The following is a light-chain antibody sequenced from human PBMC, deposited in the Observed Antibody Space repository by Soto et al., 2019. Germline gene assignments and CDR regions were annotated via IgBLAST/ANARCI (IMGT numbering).Light chain of an antibody. V-gene: IGKV3-15*01. CDR1: PSVSGSN. Sequence: EIVLTQSPGTLSLSPGERATLSCRASPSVSGSNLAWYQQKPGQAPRLVIHGASTRATDFPARFSGSGSGTEFTLTISSLQSEDIAVYYCHQYYTWPRTFGQGTKVDIK. CDR3: HQYYTWPRT. CDR2: GAS. J-gene: IGKJ1*01.